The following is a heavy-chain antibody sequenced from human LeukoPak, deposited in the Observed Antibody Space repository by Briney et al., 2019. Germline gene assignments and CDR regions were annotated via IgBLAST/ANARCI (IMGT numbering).Heavy chain of an antibody. D-gene: IGHD4-17*01. CDR2: IYYSGST. Sequence: SETLSLTCTVSGGSISSSSYYWGWIRQPPGKGLEWIGSIYYSGSTYYNPSLKSRVTISVDTSKNQFSLKLSSVTAADTAVYYCARVTVTRWALDYYYYMDVWGKGTTVTVSS. CDR3: ARVTVTRWALDYYYYMDV. J-gene: IGHJ6*03. V-gene: IGHV4-39*07. CDR1: GGSISSSSYY.